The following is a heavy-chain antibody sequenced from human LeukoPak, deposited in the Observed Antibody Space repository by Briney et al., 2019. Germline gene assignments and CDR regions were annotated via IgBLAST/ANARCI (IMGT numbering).Heavy chain of an antibody. Sequence: SETLSLTCTVSGGSISSSTYYWGWIRQPPGKGLEWIGSIYYSGNTFYNPSLKSRVTMSVDTSKNQFSLNLSSVTAADTAVYYCARQDPPIWGQYYFDYWGQGTLVTVSS. CDR3: ARQDPPIWGQYYFDY. CDR2: IYYSGNT. D-gene: IGHD7-27*01. J-gene: IGHJ4*02. CDR1: GGSISSSTYY. V-gene: IGHV4-39*01.